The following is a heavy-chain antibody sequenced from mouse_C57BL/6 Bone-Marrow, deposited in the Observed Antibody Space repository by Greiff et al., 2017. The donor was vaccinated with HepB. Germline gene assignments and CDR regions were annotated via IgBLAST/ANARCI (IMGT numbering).Heavy chain of an antibody. CDR2: IYPGDGDT. J-gene: IGHJ3*01. D-gene: IGHD2-1*01. CDR1: GYAFSSYW. V-gene: IGHV1-80*01. Sequence: VQLVESGAELVKPGASVKISCKASGYAFSSYWMNWVKQRPGKGLEWIGQIYPGDGDTNYNGKFKGKATLTADKSSSTAYMQLSSLTSEDSAVYFCARAADGNYLFAYWGQGTLVTVSA. CDR3: ARAADGNYLFAY.